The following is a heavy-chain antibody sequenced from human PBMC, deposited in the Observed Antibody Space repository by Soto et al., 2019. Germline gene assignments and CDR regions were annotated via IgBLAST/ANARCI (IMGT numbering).Heavy chain of an antibody. D-gene: IGHD2-15*01. CDR2: IWYDGSIK. J-gene: IGHJ6*02. V-gene: IGHV3-33*01. Sequence: QVQLVESGGGVVQPGRSLRLSCAASGFTSNTYGMHWVRQAPGRGLEWVAVIWYDGSIKYYADSVKGRFTISRDNSKNTLYLQMNSLRAEDTAVYYCARIDCTGGSCRPYAYYDMDVWGQGTTVTVSS. CDR1: GFTSNTYG. CDR3: ARIDCTGGSCRPYAYYDMDV.